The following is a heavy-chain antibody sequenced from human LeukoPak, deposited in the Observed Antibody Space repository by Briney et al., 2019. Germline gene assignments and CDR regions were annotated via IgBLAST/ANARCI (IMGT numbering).Heavy chain of an antibody. J-gene: IGHJ3*02. Sequence: SVKVSCKASGGTFSSYAISWVRQAPGQGLEWMGGIIPIFGTANYAQKFQGRVTITADESTSTSYMELSSLRSEDTAVYYCAGGVSGIVLVTPDDAFDIWGQGTMVTVSS. V-gene: IGHV1-69*13. D-gene: IGHD2-21*02. CDR1: GGTFSSYA. CDR2: IIPIFGTA. CDR3: AGGVSGIVLVTPDDAFDI.